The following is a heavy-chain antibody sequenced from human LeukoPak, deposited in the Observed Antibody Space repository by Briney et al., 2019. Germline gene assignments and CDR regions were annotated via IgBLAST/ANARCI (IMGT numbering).Heavy chain of an antibody. CDR3: ARLGYEFWSGSSNLFDP. D-gene: IGHD3-3*01. Sequence: GASVKVSCKASGYTFTSYDINWVRQATGQGLEWMGWMNPNSGNTGYAQKFQGRVTMTRNTSISTAYMELSSLRSEDTAVYYCARLGYEFWSGSSNLFDPGGQGTLVTVSS. CDR1: GYTFTSYD. V-gene: IGHV1-8*01. CDR2: MNPNSGNT. J-gene: IGHJ5*02.